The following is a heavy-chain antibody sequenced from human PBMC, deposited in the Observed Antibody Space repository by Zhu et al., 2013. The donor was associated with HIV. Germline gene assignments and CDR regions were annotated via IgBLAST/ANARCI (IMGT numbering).Heavy chain of an antibody. V-gene: IGHV1-69*06. CDR2: IIPIFGTA. CDR3: ARGPPKLLLTSSGYSDY. Sequence: QVQLVQSGAEVKKPGSSVKVSCKASGGTFSSYAISWVRQAPGQGLEWMGGIIPIFGTANYAQKFQGRVTITADKSTSTAYMELSSLRSEDTAVYYCARGPPKLLLTSSGYSDYWGQGTLVIVSS. CDR1: GGTFSSYA. J-gene: IGHJ4*02. D-gene: IGHD3-22*01.